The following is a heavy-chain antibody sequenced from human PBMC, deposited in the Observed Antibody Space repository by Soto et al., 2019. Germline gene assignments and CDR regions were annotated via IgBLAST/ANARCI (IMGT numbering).Heavy chain of an antibody. J-gene: IGHJ6*02. D-gene: IGHD3-22*01. CDR2: IDPSDSYT. CDR1: GYSFTSYW. V-gene: IGHV5-10-1*01. CDR3: ARHARGMNYYDSSGPRVGMDV. Sequence: GESLKIYCKGSGYSFTSYWISWVRQMPGKGLEWMGRIDPSDSYTNYSPSFQGHVTISADKSISTAYLQWSSLKASDTAMYYCARHARGMNYYDSSGPRVGMDVWGQGTTVTVSS.